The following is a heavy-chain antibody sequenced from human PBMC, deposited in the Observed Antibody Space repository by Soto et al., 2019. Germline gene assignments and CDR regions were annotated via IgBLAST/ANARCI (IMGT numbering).Heavy chain of an antibody. D-gene: IGHD3-10*01. CDR3: ARTMVRGVIIEDYYYYGMDV. CDR1: GFTFSSYG. CDR2: IWYDGSNK. V-gene: IGHV3-33*01. J-gene: IGHJ6*02. Sequence: QVQLVESGGGVVQPGRSLRLSCAASGFTFSSYGMHWVRQAPGKGLEWVAVIWYDGSNKYYADSVKGRFTISRDNSKNTLYLQMNSLRAEDTAVYYCARTMVRGVIIEDYYYYGMDVWGQGTTVTVSS.